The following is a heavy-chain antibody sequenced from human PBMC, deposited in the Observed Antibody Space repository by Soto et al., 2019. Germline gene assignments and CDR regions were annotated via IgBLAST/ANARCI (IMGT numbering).Heavy chain of an antibody. D-gene: IGHD3-22*01. CDR1: GGTFSSYT. J-gene: IGHJ4*02. CDR2: IIPILGIA. Sequence: QVQLVQSGAEVKKPGSSVKVSCKASGGTFSSYTISWVRQAPGQGLEWMGRIIPILGIANYAQKSQGRVTITADKSTSTAYMELSSLRSEDTAVYYCARVTSHYYDSSGYFDYWGQGTLVTVSS. V-gene: IGHV1-69*02. CDR3: ARVTSHYYDSSGYFDY.